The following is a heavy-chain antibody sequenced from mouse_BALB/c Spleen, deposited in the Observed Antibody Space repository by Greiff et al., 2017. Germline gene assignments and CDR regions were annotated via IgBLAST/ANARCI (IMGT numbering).Heavy chain of an antibody. D-gene: IGHD2-4*01. CDR3: ALYDYDYAY. Sequence: VKLVESGAELARPGASVKLSCKASGYTFTSYWMQWVKQRPGQGLEWIGAIYPGDGDTRYTQKFKGKATLTADKSSSTAYMQLSSLTSEDSAVYYCALYDYDYAYWGQGTLVTVSA. J-gene: IGHJ3*01. V-gene: IGHV1-87*01. CDR2: IYPGDGDT. CDR1: GYTFTSYW.